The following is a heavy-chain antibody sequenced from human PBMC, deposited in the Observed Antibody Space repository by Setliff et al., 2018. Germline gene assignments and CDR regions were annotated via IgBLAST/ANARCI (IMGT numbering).Heavy chain of an antibody. Sequence: SETLSLTCTVSGGSISSHYWSWIRQPPGKGLEWIGEINHSGSTNYNPSLKSRVTISVDTSKNQFSLKLSSVTAADTAVYYCASSTYGSYFDYWGQGTLVTVSS. CDR2: INHSGST. CDR1: GGSISSHY. CDR3: ASSTYGSYFDY. D-gene: IGHD4-17*01. J-gene: IGHJ4*02. V-gene: IGHV4-59*08.